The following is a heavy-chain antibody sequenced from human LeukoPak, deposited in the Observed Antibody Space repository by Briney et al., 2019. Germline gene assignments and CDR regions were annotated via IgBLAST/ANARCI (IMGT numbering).Heavy chain of an antibody. CDR1: GFTFSSYW. V-gene: IGHV3-7*01. J-gene: IGHJ6*03. D-gene: IGHD3-3*01. Sequence: GGSLRLSCAASGFTFSSYWMSWVRQAPGKRLEWVANIKQDGSEKYYVDSVKGRFTISRDNAKNSLYLQMNSLRAEDTAVYYCARARDFWSGYYTGGGYYMDVWGKGTTVTVSS. CDR3: ARARDFWSGYYTGGGYYMDV. CDR2: IKQDGSEK.